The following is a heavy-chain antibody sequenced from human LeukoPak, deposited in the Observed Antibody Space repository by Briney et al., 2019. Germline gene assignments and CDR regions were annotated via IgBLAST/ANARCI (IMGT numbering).Heavy chain of an antibody. J-gene: IGHJ4*02. Sequence: GGPVKVSCKASGYTFTSYAMHWVRQAPGQRLEWMGWINAGNGNTKYSQKFQGRVTITRDTSASTAYMELSSLRSEDTAVYYCARDQITGGYSYGYSTFDYWGQGTLVTVSS. D-gene: IGHD5-18*01. V-gene: IGHV1-3*01. CDR3: ARDQITGGYSYGYSTFDY. CDR1: GYTFTSYA. CDR2: INAGNGNT.